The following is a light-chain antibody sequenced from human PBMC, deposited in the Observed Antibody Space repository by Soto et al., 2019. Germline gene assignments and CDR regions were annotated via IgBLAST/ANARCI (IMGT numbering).Light chain of an antibody. J-gene: IGLJ2*01. CDR1: SGHSTYA. Sequence: QAVVTQSPSASASLGASVKLTCTLSSGHSTYAIAWHQQQPEKGPRYLMKLNSDGSHSKGDGIPDRFSGSSSGAERYLTIASLQXXDEVDYYCQTXGTGCVVFGGGTQLTVL. CDR3: QTXGTGCVV. CDR2: LNSDGSH. V-gene: IGLV4-69*01.